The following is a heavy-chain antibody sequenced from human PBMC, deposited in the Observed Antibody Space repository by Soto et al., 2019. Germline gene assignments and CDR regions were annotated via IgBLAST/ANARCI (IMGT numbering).Heavy chain of an antibody. CDR2: ISYDGSNK. CDR3: ARDGGDSSGWYLPY. CDR1: GFTFSSYA. Sequence: QVQLVESGGGVVQPGRSLRLSCAASGFTFSSYAMHWVRQAPGKGLEWVAVISYDGSNKYYADSVKGRFTISRGNSKNTLYLQMNSLRAEDTAVYYCARDGGDSSGWYLPYWGQGTLVTVSS. V-gene: IGHV3-30-3*01. D-gene: IGHD6-19*01. J-gene: IGHJ4*02.